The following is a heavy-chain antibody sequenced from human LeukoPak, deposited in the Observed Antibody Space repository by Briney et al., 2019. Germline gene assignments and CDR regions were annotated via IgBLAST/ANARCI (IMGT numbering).Heavy chain of an antibody. D-gene: IGHD3-3*01. Sequence: GGSLRLSCAASGFTFSRYAKNWVRQAPGKGLEWVAIISYDGSNTYYTDSVKGRFTISRDNSNNTLYLQMDSLRPDDTAVYYCARNWRATGPFDYWGQGALVTVSS. J-gene: IGHJ4*02. CDR1: GFTFSRYA. V-gene: IGHV3-30*04. CDR3: ARNWRATGPFDY. CDR2: ISYDGSNT.